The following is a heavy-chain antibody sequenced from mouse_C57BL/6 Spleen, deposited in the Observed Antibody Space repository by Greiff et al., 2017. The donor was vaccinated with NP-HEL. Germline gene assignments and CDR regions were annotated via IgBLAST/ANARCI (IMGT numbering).Heavy chain of an antibody. CDR2: INPGSGGT. J-gene: IGHJ3*01. D-gene: IGHD1-1*01. CDR1: GYAFTNYL. CDR3: ARLGRHYYYGTGFAY. Sequence: QVQLQQSGAELVRPGTSVKVSCKASGYAFTNYLIEWVKQRPGQGLEWIGVINPGSGGTNYNEKFKGKATLTADKSSSTAYMQLSSLTSEDSAVYFCARLGRHYYYGTGFAYWGQGTLVTVSA. V-gene: IGHV1-54*01.